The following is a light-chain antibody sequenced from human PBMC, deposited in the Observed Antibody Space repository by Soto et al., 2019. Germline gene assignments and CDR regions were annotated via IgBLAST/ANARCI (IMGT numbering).Light chain of an antibody. Sequence: DIKMTQSASSLSASVGDRVTITCQASHVIRIYLNWYRQKPGKAPELLIYDISTLEIGVPSRFGGSGSGTDFTFTITGLQPEDIGTYFCQQYEELPYTFGQGTKLEI. CDR2: DIS. CDR1: HVIRIY. CDR3: QQYEELPYT. V-gene: IGKV1-33*01. J-gene: IGKJ2*01.